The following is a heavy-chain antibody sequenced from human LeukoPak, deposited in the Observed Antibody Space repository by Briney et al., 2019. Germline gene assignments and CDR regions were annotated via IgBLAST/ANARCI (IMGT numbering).Heavy chain of an antibody. CDR1: GGSISSSSYY. J-gene: IGHJ4*02. D-gene: IGHD6-19*01. V-gene: IGHV3-7*01. CDR2: IKQDGSEK. Sequence: PSETLSLTCTVSGGSISSSSYYWGWVRQAPGKGLEWVANIKQDGSEKYYVDSVKGRFTISRDNAKNSLYLQMNSLRAEDTAVYYCARVRSSGWYVLNYWGQGTLVTVSS. CDR3: ARVRSSGWYVLNY.